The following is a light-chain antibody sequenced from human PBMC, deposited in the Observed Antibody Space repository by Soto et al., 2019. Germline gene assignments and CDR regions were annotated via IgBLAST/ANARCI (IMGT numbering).Light chain of an antibody. Sequence: QSALTQPASVSGSPGQSITISCTGTSSDVGAYNYVSWYQQYPGKAPKLMIYEVTNRPSGVSNRFSGSKSGNTASLSISGLQAEDEAEYYCCSYTSTTTRVIFGGGTKLTVL. V-gene: IGLV2-14*01. CDR2: EVT. CDR3: CSYTSTTTRVI. J-gene: IGLJ2*01. CDR1: SSDVGAYNY.